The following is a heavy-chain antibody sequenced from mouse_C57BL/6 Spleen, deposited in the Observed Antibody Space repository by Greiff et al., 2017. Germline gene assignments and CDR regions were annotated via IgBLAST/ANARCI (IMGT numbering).Heavy chain of an antibody. V-gene: IGHV1-52*01. CDR3: ARRAYYSNYLYYFDY. CDR1: GYTFTSYW. CDR2: IDPSDSET. Sequence: QVQLQQPGAELVRPGSSVKLSCKASGYTFTSYWMHWVKQRPIQGLEWIGNIDPSDSETHYNQKFKDKATLTVDKSSSTAYMQLSSLTSEDSAVYYCARRAYYSNYLYYFDYWGQGTTLTVSS. J-gene: IGHJ2*01. D-gene: IGHD2-5*01.